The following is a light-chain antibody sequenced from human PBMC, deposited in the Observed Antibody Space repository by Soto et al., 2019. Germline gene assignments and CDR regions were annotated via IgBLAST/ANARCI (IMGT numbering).Light chain of an antibody. CDR1: QTVSITY. Sequence: VLTQSPGTLSLSPGESATLSCRASQTVSITYLTWYQQKPGQAPRLLMYGASDRATGTPGRFSGSGSGTDFTLTISGLEPEDSAVYYCQQFDDSVTFGQGTRLEIK. V-gene: IGKV3-20*01. J-gene: IGKJ5*01. CDR2: GAS. CDR3: QQFDDSVT.